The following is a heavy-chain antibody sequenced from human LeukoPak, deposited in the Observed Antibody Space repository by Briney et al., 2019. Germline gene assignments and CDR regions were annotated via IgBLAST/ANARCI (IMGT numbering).Heavy chain of an antibody. CDR1: GFTFSSYG. CDR2: ISYDGSNK. D-gene: IGHD5-24*01. V-gene: IGHV3-30*03. CDR3: APEGDGYILFDY. J-gene: IGHJ4*02. Sequence: GRSLRLSCAAPGFTFSSYGMHWVRQAPGKGLEWVAVISYDGSNKYYADSVKGRFTISRDNSKKTLYLQMNSLRVEDTAVYYCAPEGDGYILFDYWGQGTLVTVSS.